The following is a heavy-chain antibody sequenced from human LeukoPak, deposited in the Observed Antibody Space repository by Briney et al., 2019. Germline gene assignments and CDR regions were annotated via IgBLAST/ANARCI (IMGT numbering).Heavy chain of an antibody. CDR2: ISWNSGSI. CDR1: GFTFSSHA. V-gene: IGHV3-9*01. J-gene: IGHJ5*02. D-gene: IGHD3-3*01. Sequence: GGSLRLSCAASGFTFSSHAMNWVRQAPGKGLEWVSGISWNSGSIGYADSVKGRFTISRDNAKNSLYLQMNSLRAEDTALYYCAKDNRFLEWLFVFDPWGQGTLVTVSS. CDR3: AKDNRFLEWLFVFDP.